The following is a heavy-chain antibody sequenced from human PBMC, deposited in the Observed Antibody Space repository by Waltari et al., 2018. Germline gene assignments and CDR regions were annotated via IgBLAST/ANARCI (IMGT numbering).Heavy chain of an antibody. V-gene: IGHV1-2*02. Sequence: QVQLVQSGAEVKKPGASVKVSCKASGYTFTGYYMHWVRQAPGQGLEWMGWINSNSGGTSYAQKLQGRVTMTRDTSISIAYMELSRLRSDDTAVYYGARAVDDTGGYYFDYWGQGTLVTVSS. CDR1: GYTFTGYY. D-gene: IGHD3-22*01. CDR3: ARAVDDTGGYYFDY. CDR2: INSNSGGT. J-gene: IGHJ4*02.